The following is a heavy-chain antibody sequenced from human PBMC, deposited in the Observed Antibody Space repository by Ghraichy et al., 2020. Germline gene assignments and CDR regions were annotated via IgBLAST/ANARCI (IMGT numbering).Heavy chain of an antibody. V-gene: IGHV4-59*11. D-gene: IGHD1-20*01. CDR2: IYYSGSP. CDR3: ARFMYNSEGGGYPLPQT. CDR1: GGSMSSQY. J-gene: IGHJ5*02. Sequence: SQTLSLTCNVSGGSMSSQYWGWIRQPPGKGLEGIGYIYYSGSPNYKPSLKSRVTISIDRSNNQVSLKLTSVTAADTAVYYCARFMYNSEGGGYPLPQTWGQGTLVTVSS.